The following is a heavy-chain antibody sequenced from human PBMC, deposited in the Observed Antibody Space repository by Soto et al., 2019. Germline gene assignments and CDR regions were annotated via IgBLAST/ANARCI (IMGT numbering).Heavy chain of an antibody. CDR2: ISTYNANT. CDR3: ARISDDSSGYYFDY. V-gene: IGHV1-18*01. CDR1: GYTFTSYG. D-gene: IGHD3-22*01. Sequence: QVQLVQSGAEVKKPGASVKVSCKASGYTFTSYGITWVRQAPGQGLEWMGWISTYNANTNYEQKVQGRVTMTTDTSTSTAYMELRSLRSDDTAVYYCARISDDSSGYYFDYWGQGTLVTVSS. J-gene: IGHJ4*02.